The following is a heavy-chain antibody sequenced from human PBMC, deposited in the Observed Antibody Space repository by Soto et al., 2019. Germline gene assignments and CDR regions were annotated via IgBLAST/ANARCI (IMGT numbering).Heavy chain of an antibody. CDR3: ARGGENRYYFDY. D-gene: IGHD3-10*01. Sequence: PGGSVRLSCAASGFTFSSYAMHWVRQAPGKGLEWVAVISYDGSNKYYANSVKGRFTISRDNSKNTLYLQMNSLRAEDTAVYYCARGGENRYYFDYWGQGTLVPVSS. J-gene: IGHJ4*02. V-gene: IGHV3-30-3*01. CDR1: GFTFSSYA. CDR2: ISYDGSNK.